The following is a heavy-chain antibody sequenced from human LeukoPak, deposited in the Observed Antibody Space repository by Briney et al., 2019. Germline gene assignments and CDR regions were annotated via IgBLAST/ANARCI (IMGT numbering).Heavy chain of an antibody. CDR2: IYPGDSDT. CDR3: ARFGYYYDSSGYSD. Sequence: GESLQISCKGSGYSLTSYWTGWVRPMPGKGLEWMGIIYPGDSDTRYSPSFQGQVTISADKSISTAYLQWSSLKASDTAMYYCARFGYYYDSSGYSDWGQGTLVTVSS. J-gene: IGHJ4*02. CDR1: GYSLTSYW. D-gene: IGHD3-22*01. V-gene: IGHV5-51*01.